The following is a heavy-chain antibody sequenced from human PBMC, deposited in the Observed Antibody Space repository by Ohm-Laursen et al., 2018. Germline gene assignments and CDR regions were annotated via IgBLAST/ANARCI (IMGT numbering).Heavy chain of an antibody. CDR2: ISWNSGSI. Sequence: SLRLSCAASGFTFDDYAMHWVRQAPGKGLEWVSGISWNSGSIGYADSVKGRFTISRDNAKNTLYLQMNSLRAEDTAVYYCVSGQFDSRYYLDYWGQGTLVTVSS. J-gene: IGHJ4*02. CDR3: VSGQFDSRYYLDY. CDR1: GFTFDDYA. V-gene: IGHV3-9*01. D-gene: IGHD5-24*01.